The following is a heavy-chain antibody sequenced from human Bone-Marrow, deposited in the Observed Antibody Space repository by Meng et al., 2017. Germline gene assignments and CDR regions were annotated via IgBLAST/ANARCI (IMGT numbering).Heavy chain of an antibody. CDR3: ARDLDVLLWFGGDDAFDI. J-gene: IGHJ3*02. CDR2: ISYDGSNK. Sequence: GESLKISCAASGFTFSSYEMNWVRQAPGKGLEWVAVISYDGSNKYYADSVKGRFTISRDNSKNTLYLQMNSLRAEDTAVYYCARDLDVLLWFGGDDAFDIWGQGTMVTVSS. V-gene: IGHV3-30*04. CDR1: GFTFSSYE. D-gene: IGHD3-10*01.